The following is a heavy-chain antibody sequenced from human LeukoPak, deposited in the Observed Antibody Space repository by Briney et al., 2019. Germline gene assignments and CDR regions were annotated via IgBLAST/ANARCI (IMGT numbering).Heavy chain of an antibody. D-gene: IGHD1-26*01. Sequence: GGSLRLSCAASGFTFSDYYMSWIRQAPGMGLEWLSYISGGGDDIHYADSVKGRFTISRDNAKNSLYLQMNSLRAQDTAMYYCARDIRAVGVTLYFDYWGQGILVTVSS. V-gene: IGHV3-11*01. J-gene: IGHJ4*02. CDR1: GFTFSDYY. CDR2: ISGGGDDI. CDR3: ARDIRAVGVTLYFDY.